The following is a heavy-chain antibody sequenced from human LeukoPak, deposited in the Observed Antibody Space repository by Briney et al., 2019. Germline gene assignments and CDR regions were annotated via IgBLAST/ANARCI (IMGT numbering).Heavy chain of an antibody. V-gene: IGHV3-23*01. CDR3: ARVADGYNQLNDY. J-gene: IGHJ4*02. Sequence: GGSLRLSCAASGFTFSSYAMSWVRQAPGKGLEWVSAISGSGGSTYYADSVKGRFTISRDNAKNSLYLQMNSLRAEDTAVYYCARVADGYNQLNDYWGQGTLVTVSS. CDR2: ISGSGGST. CDR1: GFTFSSYA. D-gene: IGHD5-24*01.